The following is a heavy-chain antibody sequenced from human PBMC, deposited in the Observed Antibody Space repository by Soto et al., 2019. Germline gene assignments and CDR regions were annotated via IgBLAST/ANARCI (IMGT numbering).Heavy chain of an antibody. CDR2: ISGSGGST. J-gene: IGHJ6*02. CDR3: ARGRGSYSYYYYGMDV. D-gene: IGHD1-26*01. Sequence: EVQLLESGGGLVQPGGSLRLSCAASGFTFSSYAMSWVRQAPGKGLEWVSAISGSGGSTYYADSVKGRFTISRDNAKNSLYLQMNSLRAEDTAVYYCARGRGSYSYYYYGMDVWGQGTTVTVSS. CDR1: GFTFSSYA. V-gene: IGHV3-23*01.